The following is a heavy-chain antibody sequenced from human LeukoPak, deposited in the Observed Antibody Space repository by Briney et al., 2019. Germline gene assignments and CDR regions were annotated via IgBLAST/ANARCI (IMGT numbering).Heavy chain of an antibody. CDR3: ARLGCGGDCFDAFDI. Sequence: SETLSLTCTVSGGSISSYYWSWIRQSPGKGLEWIGYIYYSGSTNYNPSLKSRVTMSVDTSKNQFSLKLNSVTAADTAVYYCARLGCGGDCFDAFDIWGQGTMVTVSS. J-gene: IGHJ3*02. V-gene: IGHV4-59*12. CDR1: GGSISSYY. CDR2: IYYSGST. D-gene: IGHD2-21*01.